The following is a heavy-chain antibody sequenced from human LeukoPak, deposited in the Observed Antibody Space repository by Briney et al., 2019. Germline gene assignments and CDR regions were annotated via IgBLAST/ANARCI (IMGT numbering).Heavy chain of an antibody. V-gene: IGHV3-30*04. J-gene: IGHJ6*04. CDR1: GFTFSSYA. CDR3: ARGRVRGVIYTHYYGMDV. CDR2: ISYDGSNK. D-gene: IGHD3-10*01. Sequence: GGSLRLSCAASGFTFSSYAMHWVRQAPGKGLEWVAVISYDGSNKYYADSVKGRFTISRDNSKNTLYLQMNSLRAEDTAVYYCARGRVRGVIYTHYYGMDVWGKGTTVTVSS.